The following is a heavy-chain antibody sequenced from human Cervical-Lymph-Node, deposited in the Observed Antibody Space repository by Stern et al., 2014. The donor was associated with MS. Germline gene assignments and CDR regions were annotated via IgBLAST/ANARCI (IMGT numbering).Heavy chain of an antibody. CDR2: IKQDGSEK. Sequence: VQLVQSGGGLVQPGGSLRLSCAASGFTFSSYWMSWVRQAPGKGLEWVANIKQDGSEKYYVESVKGRFTISRDNAKNSLYLQMNSLRAEDTAVYYCALFTYYYDSSGIFDYWGQGTLVTVSS. J-gene: IGHJ4*02. CDR3: ALFTYYYDSSGIFDY. V-gene: IGHV3-7*03. CDR1: GFTFSSYW. D-gene: IGHD3-22*01.